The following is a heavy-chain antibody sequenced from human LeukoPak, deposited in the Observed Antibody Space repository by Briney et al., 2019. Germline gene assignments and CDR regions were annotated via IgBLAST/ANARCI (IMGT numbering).Heavy chain of an antibody. CDR3: TKMFTKDNWYGGPDY. CDR2: LYTGGIR. V-gene: IGHV3-53*01. J-gene: IGHJ4*02. CDR1: GFSVTNNY. Sequence: TWGSLRLSCEASGFSVTNNYMSWFRLAPGKGLEWVSVLYTGGIRYYAGFVRGRFTISRDDSKNTLYLQMNNLRAEDTAIYYCTKMFTKDNWYGGPDYWGQGTLVTVSS. D-gene: IGHD2-8*01.